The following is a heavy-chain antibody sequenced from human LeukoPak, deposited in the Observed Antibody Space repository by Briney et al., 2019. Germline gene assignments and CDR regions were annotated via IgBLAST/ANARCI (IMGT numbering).Heavy chain of an antibody. CDR2: ISAYNGNT. Sequence: ASVKVSCKASGYTFTSYGISWVRQAPGQGLEWMGWISAYNGNTNYAQKLQGRVTMTTDTSTSTAYMELRSLRSDDTAVYYCARDVCSSSWSAYGMDVWGKGTTVTVSS. J-gene: IGHJ6*04. V-gene: IGHV1-18*04. CDR3: ARDVCSSSWSAYGMDV. D-gene: IGHD6-13*01. CDR1: GYTFTSYG.